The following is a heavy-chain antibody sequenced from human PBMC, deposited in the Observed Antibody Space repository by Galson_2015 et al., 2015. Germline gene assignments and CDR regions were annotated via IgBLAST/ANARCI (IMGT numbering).Heavy chain of an antibody. CDR2: TYYRSKWYN. Sequence: CVISGDSVSSNSAAWNWIRQSPSRGLEWLGRTYYRSKWYNDYAVSVKSRITINPDTSKNQFSLQLNSVTPEDTAVYYCAKGTSRSSSGLVIVDYWGQGTLVTVSS. CDR1: GDSVSSNSAA. CDR3: AKGTSRSSSGLVIVDY. V-gene: IGHV6-1*01. D-gene: IGHD6-19*01. J-gene: IGHJ4*02.